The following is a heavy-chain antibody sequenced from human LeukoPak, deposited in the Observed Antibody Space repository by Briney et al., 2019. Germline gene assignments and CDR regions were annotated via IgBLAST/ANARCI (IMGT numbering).Heavy chain of an antibody. CDR2: ITNSGDTT. Sequence: GGSLRLSCKASGFIFSNYAMSWVRQAPGKGLEWVSAITNSGDTTYYADSVKGRFTISRDNSKNTLYLQMNSLRAEDTAVHYCANGVRVVRNWGQGTLVTVSS. CDR1: GFIFSNYA. D-gene: IGHD3-10*01. J-gene: IGHJ4*02. CDR3: ANGVRVVRN. V-gene: IGHV3-23*01.